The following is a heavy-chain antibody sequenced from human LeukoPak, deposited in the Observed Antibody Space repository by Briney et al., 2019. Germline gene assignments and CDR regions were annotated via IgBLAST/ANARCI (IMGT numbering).Heavy chain of an antibody. V-gene: IGHV3-64*01. D-gene: IGHD2-2*01. CDR2: ISSNGGST. Sequence: GGSLRLSCAASGFTFSHYAMHWVRQAPGKGLEYVSPISSNGGSTYYANSVKGRFTISRDNSKNTLYLQMGSLRAEDMGVYYCARDSITVSVGAFDIWGQGTMVIVSS. CDR3: ARDSITVSVGAFDI. J-gene: IGHJ3*02. CDR1: GFTFSHYA.